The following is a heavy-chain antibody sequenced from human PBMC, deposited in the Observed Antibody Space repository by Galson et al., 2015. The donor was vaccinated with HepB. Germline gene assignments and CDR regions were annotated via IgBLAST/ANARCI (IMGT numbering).Heavy chain of an antibody. V-gene: IGHV3-33*01. J-gene: IGHJ4*02. CDR3: ARDPSIAAPSYYFDY. Sequence: SLRLSCAASGFTFSSYGMHWVRQAPGKGLEWVAVIWYDGSNKYYADSVKGRFTISRDNSKNTLYLQMNSLRAEDTAVYYCARDPSIAAPSYYFDYWGQGTLVTVSS. CDR2: IWYDGSNK. D-gene: IGHD6-6*01. CDR1: GFTFSSYG.